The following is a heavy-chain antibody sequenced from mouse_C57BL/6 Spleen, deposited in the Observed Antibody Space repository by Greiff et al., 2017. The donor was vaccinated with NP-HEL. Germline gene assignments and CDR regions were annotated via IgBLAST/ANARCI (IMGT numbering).Heavy chain of an antibody. D-gene: IGHD1-1*01. CDR1: GYTFTSYG. Sequence: QVQLQQSGAELARPGASVKLSCKASGYTFTSYGISWVKQRTGQGLEWIGEIYPRSGNTYYNEKFKGKATLTADKSSSTAYMALRSLTSEDSAVYFCAIYGSSYAMDYWGQGTSVTVSS. J-gene: IGHJ4*01. CDR2: IYPRSGNT. CDR3: AIYGSSYAMDY. V-gene: IGHV1-81*01.